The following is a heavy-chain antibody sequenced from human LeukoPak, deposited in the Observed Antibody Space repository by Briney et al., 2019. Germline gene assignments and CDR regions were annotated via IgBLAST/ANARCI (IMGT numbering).Heavy chain of an antibody. V-gene: IGHV1-2*02. CDR1: GYTFTSYY. D-gene: IGHD6-6*01. CDR3: ARARYSSSPLDAFDI. Sequence: ASVKVSCKASGYTFTSYYMHWVRQAPGQGLEWMGWINPNSGGTNYAQKFQGRVTMTRDTSISTAYMELSRLRSDDTAVYYCARARYSSSPLDAFDIWGQGTMVTVSS. J-gene: IGHJ3*02. CDR2: INPNSGGT.